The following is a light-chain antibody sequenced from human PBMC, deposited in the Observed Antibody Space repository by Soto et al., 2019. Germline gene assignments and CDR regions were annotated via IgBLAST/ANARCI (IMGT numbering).Light chain of an antibody. J-gene: IGKJ2*01. Sequence: DIQMTQSPSSLSASVGDRVTITCQASQDISNYLNWYQQKPGKAPKLLIYDESNLETGVPSRFSGSGYGTDFTFTISSLQPEDIATYYCQQYDNLPTFGQGTKLEIK. CDR2: DES. V-gene: IGKV1-33*01. CDR3: QQYDNLPT. CDR1: QDISNY.